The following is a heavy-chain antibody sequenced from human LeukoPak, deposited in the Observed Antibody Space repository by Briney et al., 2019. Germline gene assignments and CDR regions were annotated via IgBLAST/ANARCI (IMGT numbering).Heavy chain of an antibody. CDR1: GFTFDDYA. V-gene: IGHV3-9*01. D-gene: IGHD3-9*01. J-gene: IGHJ4*02. CDR3: ASLADYDILTGYY. Sequence: GGSLRLSCAASGFTFDDYAMHWVRQAPGKGLEWVSGISWNSGSIGYADSVKGRFTISRDNAKNSLYLQMNSLRAEDTALYYCASLADYDILTGYYWGQGTLVTVSS. CDR2: ISWNSGSI.